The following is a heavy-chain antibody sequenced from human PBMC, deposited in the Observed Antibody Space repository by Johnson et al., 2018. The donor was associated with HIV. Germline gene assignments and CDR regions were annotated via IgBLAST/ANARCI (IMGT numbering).Heavy chain of an antibody. CDR1: GFTFSSYA. CDR2: ISYDGSNK. Sequence: QVQLVESGGGVVQPGRSLRLSCAVSGFTFSSYAMHWVRQAPGKGLEWVTVISYDGSNKYYADSVKGRFTISRDNSKNTLYLQMNSLRAEDTAVYYCARENWGQRMNAFDIWGQGTMVTVSS. CDR3: ARENWGQRMNAFDI. J-gene: IGHJ3*02. D-gene: IGHD7-27*01. V-gene: IGHV3-30*04.